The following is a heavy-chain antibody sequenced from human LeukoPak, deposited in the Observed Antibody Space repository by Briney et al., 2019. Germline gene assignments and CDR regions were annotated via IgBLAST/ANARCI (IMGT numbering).Heavy chain of an antibody. J-gene: IGHJ4*02. CDR1: GYSISSGYY. CDR3: AGGGGDFDY. D-gene: IGHD3-16*01. V-gene: IGHV4-30-4*08. Sequence: SETLSLTCAVSGYSISSGYYWSWIRQPPGKGLEWIGYIYYNGNTYYSPSLKSRVIMSVDTSKNQFSLKLSSVTAADTAVYYCAGGGGDFDYWGQGTLITVSS. CDR2: IYYNGNT.